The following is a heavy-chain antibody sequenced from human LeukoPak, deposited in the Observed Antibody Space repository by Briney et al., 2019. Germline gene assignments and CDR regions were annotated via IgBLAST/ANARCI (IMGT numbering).Heavy chain of an antibody. CDR2: IYSRGST. Sequence: PSETLSLTCTVSGGSISSYYWSWIRQPAGKGLEWIGRIYSRGSTNFNPSLKSRVTMSVDTSKNQVSLNLSSVTAADTAVYYCARESISVGDYWGQGALVTVSS. CDR3: ARESISVGDY. D-gene: IGHD6-19*01. J-gene: IGHJ4*02. CDR1: GGSISSYY. V-gene: IGHV4-4*07.